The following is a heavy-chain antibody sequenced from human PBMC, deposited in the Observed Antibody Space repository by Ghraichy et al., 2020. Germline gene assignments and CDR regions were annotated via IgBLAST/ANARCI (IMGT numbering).Heavy chain of an antibody. CDR1: GFTFGDYA. J-gene: IGHJ4*02. V-gene: IGHV3-49*04. D-gene: IGHD3-3*01. CDR3: TRESYYDFWSGYSHY. Sequence: GGSLRLSCTASGFTFGDYAMSWVRQAPGKGLEWVGFIRSKAYGGTTEYAASVKGRFTISRYDSKSIAYLQMNSLKTEDTAVYYCTRESYYDFWSGYSHYWGQGTLVTVSS. CDR2: IRSKAYGGTT.